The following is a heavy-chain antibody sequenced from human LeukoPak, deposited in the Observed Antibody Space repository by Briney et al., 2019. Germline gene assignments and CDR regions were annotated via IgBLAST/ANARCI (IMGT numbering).Heavy chain of an antibody. CDR3: ARDRNGFWSDF. CDR1: GFTFSNYG. J-gene: IGHJ4*02. Sequence: GRSLRLSCAASGFTFSNYGMHWVRQAPGKGLDWVAFISYDGSNTYYADSVKGRFTISRDNAKNSLYLQMNSLRAEDTAVYYCARDRNGFWSDFWGQGTLVTVSS. V-gene: IGHV3-30*03. CDR2: ISYDGSNT. D-gene: IGHD3-3*01.